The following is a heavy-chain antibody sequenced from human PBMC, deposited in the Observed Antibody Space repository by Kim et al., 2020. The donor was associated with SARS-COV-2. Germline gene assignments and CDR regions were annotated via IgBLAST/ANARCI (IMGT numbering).Heavy chain of an antibody. CDR1: GFTFSSYG. Sequence: GGSLRLSCAASGFTFSSYGMHWVRQAPGKGLEWVAVISYDGSNKYYADSVKGRFTISRDNSKNTLYLQMNSLRAEDTAVYYCAKGQNYYDSSGADYWGQGTLVTVSS. D-gene: IGHD3-22*01. CDR3: AKGQNYYDSSGADY. V-gene: IGHV3-30*18. J-gene: IGHJ4*02. CDR2: ISYDGSNK.